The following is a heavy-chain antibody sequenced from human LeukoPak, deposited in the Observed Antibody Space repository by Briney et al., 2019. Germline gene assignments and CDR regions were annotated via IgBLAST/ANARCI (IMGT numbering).Heavy chain of an antibody. CDR3: ASQYSSSWATGY. CDR1: GYTFTSYY. Sequence: GASVKVSCKASGYTFTSYYMHWVRQAPGQGLEWMGIINPSGGSTSYAQKFQGRVTMTRDTSTSTVYMELSSLRPEDTAVYYCASQYSSSWATGYWGQGTLVTVSS. J-gene: IGHJ4*02. CDR2: INPSGGST. D-gene: IGHD6-13*01. V-gene: IGHV1-46*01.